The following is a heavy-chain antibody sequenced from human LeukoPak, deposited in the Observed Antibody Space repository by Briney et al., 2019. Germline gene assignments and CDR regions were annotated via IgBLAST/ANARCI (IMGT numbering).Heavy chain of an antibody. CDR2: IYYSGST. V-gene: IGHV4-59*01. D-gene: IGHD3-22*01. J-gene: IGHJ4*02. Sequence: SETLSLTCTVSGGSISSYYWSWIRQPPGKGLEWIGYIYYSGSTNYNPSLKSRVTISVDTSKNQFSLKLSSVTAADTAVYYCARETYYYDSSGYYYNTIDYWGQGTLVTVSS. CDR1: GGSISSYY. CDR3: ARETYYYDSSGYYYNTIDY.